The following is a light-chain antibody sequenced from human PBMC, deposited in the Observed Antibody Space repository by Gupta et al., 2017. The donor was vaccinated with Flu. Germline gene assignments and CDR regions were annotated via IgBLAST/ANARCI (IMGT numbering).Light chain of an antibody. CDR3: MSYTTSGTLV. Sequence: QSALTQPASVSGSLGQSITISCTGTSSDVGAYNYVSWYQQYPGKAPKLLVYEVTSSLSDRLSASKSGNTASLTISGRQAAEEAHYYCMSYTTSGTLVFGGGTKVTVL. CDR1: SSDVGAYNY. CDR2: EV. V-gene: IGLV2-14*01. J-gene: IGLJ2*01.